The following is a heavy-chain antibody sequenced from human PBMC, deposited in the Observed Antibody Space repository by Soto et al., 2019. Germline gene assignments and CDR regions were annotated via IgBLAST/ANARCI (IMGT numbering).Heavy chain of an antibody. J-gene: IGHJ5*02. Sequence: SETLSLTCAVSGGSISRGGYSWSWIRQPPGKGLEWIGYIYHSGSTYYNKSLKSRVTISVDRSKNKLSMKLSSVTAADTAVYYCARVPSPWGQGTLVTVSS. CDR3: ARVPSP. CDR1: GGSISRGGYS. V-gene: IGHV4-30-2*01. CDR2: IYHSGST.